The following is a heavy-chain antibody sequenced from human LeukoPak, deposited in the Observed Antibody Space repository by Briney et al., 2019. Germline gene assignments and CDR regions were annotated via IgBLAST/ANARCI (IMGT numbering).Heavy chain of an antibody. CDR1: GFTFSDYY. CDR2: ISSSSSYT. V-gene: IGHV3-11*05. Sequence: GGSLRLSCAASGFTFSDYYMSWIRQAPGKGREWVSYISSSSSYTNYADSVKGRFTISRDNAKNSLYLQMNSLRAEDTAVYYCARAGYYYDSSGYYQRYKVFDYWGQGTLVTVSS. J-gene: IGHJ4*02. D-gene: IGHD3-22*01. CDR3: ARAGYYYDSSGYYQRYKVFDY.